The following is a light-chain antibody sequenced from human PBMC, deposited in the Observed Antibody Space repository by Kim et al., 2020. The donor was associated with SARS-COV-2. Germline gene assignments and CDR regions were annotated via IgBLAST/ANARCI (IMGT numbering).Light chain of an antibody. J-gene: IGKJ2*01. V-gene: IGKV3-15*01. Sequence: LAGYAGERATLTGRARQSVSANLAWYQQRPGQAPSLLIYGAYTRAAGIPARFSGTGSGTEFTLTISSLQSEDFAVYFCQQYNDLYTFGQGTKLEI. CDR1: QSVSAN. CDR3: QQYNDLYT. CDR2: GAY.